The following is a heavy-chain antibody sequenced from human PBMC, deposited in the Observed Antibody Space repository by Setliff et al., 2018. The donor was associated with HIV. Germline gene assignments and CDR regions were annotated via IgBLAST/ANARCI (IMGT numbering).Heavy chain of an antibody. J-gene: IGHJ4*02. CDR1: GGTFSDHG. V-gene: IGHV1-69*13. D-gene: IGHD7-27*01. CDR3: ARGPLLAGDGPYYFDY. Sequence: AASVKVSCKASGGTFSDHGITWVRQAPGQGLDWMGGIIPISGTSNYAQKFWGRLTITADESTRTAYMELSSLRSEDTALYYCARGPLLAGDGPYYFDYWGQGTLVTVSS. CDR2: IIPISGTS.